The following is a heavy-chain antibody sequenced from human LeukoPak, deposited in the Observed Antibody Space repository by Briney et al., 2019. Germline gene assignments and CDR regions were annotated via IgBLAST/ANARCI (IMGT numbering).Heavy chain of an antibody. CDR3: ARHASYCSSTSCSDLDY. V-gene: IGHV4-39*01. Sequence: SETLSLTCTVSGGSISSSSYYWGWIRQPPGKGLEWIGSIYYSGSTYYNPSLKSRVTISVDTSKNQFSLKLSSVTAADTAVYYCARHASYCSSTSCSDLDYWGQGTLVTVSS. CDR2: IYYSGST. CDR1: GGSISSSSYY. D-gene: IGHD2-2*01. J-gene: IGHJ4*02.